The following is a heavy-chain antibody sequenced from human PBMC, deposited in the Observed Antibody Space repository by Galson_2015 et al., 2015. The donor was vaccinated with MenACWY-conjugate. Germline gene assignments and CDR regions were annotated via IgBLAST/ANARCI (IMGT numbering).Heavy chain of an antibody. J-gene: IGHJ4*02. CDR2: ISLSGET. Sequence: SETLSLTCTVSGGSISSTSYFWGWIRQPPGKGLEWVGEISLSGETHYSPSLRGRVTISIDKSKNQISLKLSSVTAADTALYYCGTSGWNRINYLGQETLVTVSS. CDR1: GGSISSTSYF. V-gene: IGHV4-39*07. D-gene: IGHD6-25*01. CDR3: GTSGWNRINY.